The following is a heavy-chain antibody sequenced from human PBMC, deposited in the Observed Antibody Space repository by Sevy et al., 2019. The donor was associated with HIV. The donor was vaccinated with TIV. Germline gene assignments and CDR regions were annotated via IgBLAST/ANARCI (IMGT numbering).Heavy chain of an antibody. D-gene: IGHD3-10*01. CDR1: GFTFRNYV. Sequence: GGSLRLSCAASGFTFRNYVMNWVRQPPGKGLEWVSVISDGGGTTYYADSVKGRYTISRDDSKSTLYLQMNSLRVEDTAVYFCAKRVAGALAALDIWGQATMVTVSS. V-gene: IGHV3-23*01. CDR2: ISDGGGTT. J-gene: IGHJ3*02. CDR3: AKRVAGALAALDI.